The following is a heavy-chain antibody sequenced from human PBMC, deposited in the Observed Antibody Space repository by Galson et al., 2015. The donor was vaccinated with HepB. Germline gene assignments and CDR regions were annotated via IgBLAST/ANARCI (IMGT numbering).Heavy chain of an antibody. CDR3: AGQYYYESSGYLEGGY. Sequence: SLRLSCAASGFTFSTYAMSWVRQAPGKGLEWVSSIRGSSGSTIYYADSVKGRFTISRDNAKNSLYLQMNSLRAEDTAVYYCAGQYYYESSGYLEGGYWGQGTLVTVSS. CDR2: IRGSSGSTI. V-gene: IGHV3-11*01. D-gene: IGHD3-22*01. J-gene: IGHJ4*02. CDR1: GFTFSTYA.